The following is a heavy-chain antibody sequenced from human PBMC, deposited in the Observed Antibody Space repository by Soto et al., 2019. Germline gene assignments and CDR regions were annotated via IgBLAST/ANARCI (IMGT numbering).Heavy chain of an antibody. D-gene: IGHD6-19*01. CDR2: VYYTGST. Sequence: ETLSLTCSVSGGSIGGSYWSWIRQSPGKGLEWLGYVYYTGSTNYSPSLRSRVSISVDTSKNEFSLRLSSVTAADTAVYFCARSVAVPGAHIDYWGQGTQVTVSS. V-gene: IGHV4-59*01. CDR1: GGSIGGSY. J-gene: IGHJ4*02. CDR3: ARSVAVPGAHIDY.